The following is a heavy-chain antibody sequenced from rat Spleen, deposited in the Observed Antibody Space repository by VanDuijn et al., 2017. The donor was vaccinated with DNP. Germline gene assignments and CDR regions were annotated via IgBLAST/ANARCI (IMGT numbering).Heavy chain of an antibody. CDR1: GFTFSSYW. CDR2: INTDGGST. Sequence: EVQLVESGGGLVQPGRSLKLSCVASGFTFSSYWMYWIRQAPGKGLEWVASINTDGGSTYYPDSVKGRFTISRYNTKSTLYLQMNSLRSEDMATYYCVRWNSGHFDYWGQGVMVTVSS. CDR3: VRWNSGHFDY. J-gene: IGHJ2*01. D-gene: IGHD4-3*01. V-gene: IGHV5-58*01.